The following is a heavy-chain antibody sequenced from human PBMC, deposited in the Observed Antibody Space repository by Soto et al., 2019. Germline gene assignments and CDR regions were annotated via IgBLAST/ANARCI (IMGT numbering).Heavy chain of an antibody. D-gene: IGHD5-12*01. CDR3: AGGSGREGYNFAG. J-gene: IGHJ4*02. V-gene: IGHV3-11*06. CDR1: GFTFNDYY. CDR2: ISTSGTYT. Sequence: WGSLVLACAASGFTFNDYYMIWIRQGPGEGLEWISYISTSGTYTNYADPVKGRFTISRDNAKKSLYLQMDSLRVEDTAVYYCAGGSGREGYNFAGRGQGTKVTVSS.